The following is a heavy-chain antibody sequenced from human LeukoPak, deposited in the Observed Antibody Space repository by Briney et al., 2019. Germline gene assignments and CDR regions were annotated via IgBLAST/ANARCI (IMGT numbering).Heavy chain of an antibody. CDR2: INHSGST. Sequence: PSETLSLTCTVSGGSISSSSYYWGWIRQPPGKGLEWIGEINHSGSTNYNPSLKSRVTISVDTSKNQFSLKLSSVTAADTAVYYCARSTVAQGAFDIWGQGTMVTVSS. J-gene: IGHJ3*02. CDR1: GGSISSSSYY. V-gene: IGHV4-39*07. CDR3: ARSTVAQGAFDI. D-gene: IGHD6-19*01.